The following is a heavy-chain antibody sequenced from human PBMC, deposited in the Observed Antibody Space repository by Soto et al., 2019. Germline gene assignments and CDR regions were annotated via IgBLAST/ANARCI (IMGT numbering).Heavy chain of an antibody. V-gene: IGHV4-30-2*01. CDR2: IYHSGST. D-gene: IGHD3-10*01. CDR1: GGSISSGGYS. CDR3: ARAHGSGWGALDI. Sequence: SETLSLTCAVSGGSISSGGYSWSWIRQPPGNGLDWIGYIYHSGSTYYNPSLKIRFTLSVDSSKNHFSLKLSFVTAADTAVYYCARAHGSGWGALDIWGQGTMVT. J-gene: IGHJ3*02.